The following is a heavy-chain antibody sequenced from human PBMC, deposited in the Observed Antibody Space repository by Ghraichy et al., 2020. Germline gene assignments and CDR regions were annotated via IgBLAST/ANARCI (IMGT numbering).Heavy chain of an antibody. CDR3: ARDAMFMLDA. V-gene: IGHV3-7*01. D-gene: IGHD3-16*01. CDR1: GFTFSSHW. CDR2: IKQDGSQR. J-gene: IGHJ5*02. Sequence: GGSLRLSCAASGFTFSSHWMTWVRQAPGKGLEWVANIKQDGSQRLYVESVKGRFTDSRDNARNSLFLQMDSLRAEDTAIYYCARDAMFMLDAWGQGSLVTVSS.